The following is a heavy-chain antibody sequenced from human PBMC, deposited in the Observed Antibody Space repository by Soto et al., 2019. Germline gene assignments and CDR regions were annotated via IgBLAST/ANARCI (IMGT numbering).Heavy chain of an antibody. V-gene: IGHV3-74*01. CDR2: ISGDGVTT. Sequence: EVQLVESGGDLVQRGGSLRLSCAASGFPFSSYWMHWVRHTPGKGLDWVARISGDGVTTYYADSVTGRFTVSRDNAKNSLSLEIRGLRAEDTAVYYCAREYYGLLTGSYTDYWGQGTLVSVSS. J-gene: IGHJ4*02. CDR3: AREYYGLLTGSYTDY. CDR1: GFPFSSYW. D-gene: IGHD3-9*01.